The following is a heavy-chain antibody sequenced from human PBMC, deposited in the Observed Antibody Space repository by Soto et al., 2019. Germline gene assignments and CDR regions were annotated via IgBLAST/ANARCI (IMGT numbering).Heavy chain of an antibody. V-gene: IGHV3-23*01. CDR3: AKLGSSSWSPHYYFDY. J-gene: IGHJ4*02. CDR1: GFTFYNYA. D-gene: IGHD2-2*01. CDR2: ITGSGSDT. Sequence: EVQVLESGGGLLQPGGSLRLSCAASGFTFYNYAMGWVRQAPGKGLEWVSAITGSGSDTYYVDSVKGRFTISRDNTENTLYLQMNSLRAEDTAIYYCAKLGSSSWSPHYYFDYWGQGPLVTVSS.